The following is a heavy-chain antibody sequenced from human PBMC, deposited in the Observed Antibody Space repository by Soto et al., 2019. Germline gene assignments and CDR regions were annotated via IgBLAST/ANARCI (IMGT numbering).Heavy chain of an antibody. D-gene: IGHD3-10*01. CDR3: ARERFNMIQRVVTSRWSDP. Sequence: SETLSLTCTVSGGSIGSYYWSWIRQPPGKGLEWIGYIYYSGSTNYNPSLKSRVTITVDTPNNQFSLKLTSVTAADTATYFCARERFNMIQRVVTSRWSDPWGQGALVTVSS. CDR2: IYYSGST. CDR1: GGSIGSYY. V-gene: IGHV4-59*01. J-gene: IGHJ5*02.